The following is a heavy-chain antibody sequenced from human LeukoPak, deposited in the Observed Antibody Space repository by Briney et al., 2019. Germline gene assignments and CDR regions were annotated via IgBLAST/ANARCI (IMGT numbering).Heavy chain of an antibody. J-gene: IGHJ3*02. CDR3: AKLGGGDCYFHFDI. CDR2: ISGSGGST. V-gene: IGHV3-23*01. D-gene: IGHD2-21*01. Sequence: GGSLRLSCAASGFTFSSYAMSWVRQAPGKGLEWISAISGSGGSTYYADSVKGRFTISRDNSKNTLYLQMNRLRAEDTTVYYCAKLGGGDCYFHFDIWGHGTMVTVSS. CDR1: GFTFSSYA.